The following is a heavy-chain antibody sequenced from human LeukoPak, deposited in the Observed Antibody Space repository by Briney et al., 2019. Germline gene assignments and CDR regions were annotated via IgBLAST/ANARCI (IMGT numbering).Heavy chain of an antibody. D-gene: IGHD3-16*02. CDR3: ARAGEYYVWGSYRPDY. Sequence: PGGSLRLSXAASGFTFSSYWMSWVRQAPGKGVEWVANIKQDGSEKYYVDSVKGRFTISRDNAKNSLYLQMNSLRAEDTAVYYCARAGEYYVWGSYRPDYWGQGTLVTVSS. J-gene: IGHJ4*02. V-gene: IGHV3-7*01. CDR1: GFTFSSYW. CDR2: IKQDGSEK.